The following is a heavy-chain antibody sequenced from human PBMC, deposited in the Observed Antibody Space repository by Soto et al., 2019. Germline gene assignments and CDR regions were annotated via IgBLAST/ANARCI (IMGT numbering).Heavy chain of an antibody. CDR2: ISAYNGNT. CDR3: ARDRVSFGSGTPDY. Sequence: ASGKVSCKASRYTFTSYGISWVRQAPGQGLEWMGWISAYNGNTNYAQKLQGRVTMTTDTSTSTAYMELRSLRSDDTAVYYCARDRVSFGSGTPDYWGQGTLVTVSS. J-gene: IGHJ4*02. D-gene: IGHD3-10*01. CDR1: RYTFTSYG. V-gene: IGHV1-18*01.